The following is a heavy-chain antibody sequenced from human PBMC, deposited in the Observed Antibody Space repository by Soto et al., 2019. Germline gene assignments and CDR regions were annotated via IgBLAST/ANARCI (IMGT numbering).Heavy chain of an antibody. J-gene: IGHJ4*02. CDR3: AALKRIVAADY. CDR1: GDSVTSDKHN. Sequence: QVQLQESGPGLVKSSETLSLTCTVYGDSVTSDKHNWSWIRQPPGKGLEWIGYIYDSGSTNPSLKSRVTFSVDTSRNQFSVSLTSVTAADTAVYYCAALKRIVAADYWGQGTLAIVSS. V-gene: IGHV4-61*01. D-gene: IGHD3-16*02. CDR2: IYDSGST.